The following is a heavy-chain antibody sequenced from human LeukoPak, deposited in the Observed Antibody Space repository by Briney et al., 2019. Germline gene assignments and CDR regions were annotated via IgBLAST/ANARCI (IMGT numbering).Heavy chain of an antibody. CDR3: AREYGYYDSSGYYSDY. D-gene: IGHD3-22*01. J-gene: IGHJ4*02. Sequence: GASVKVSCKASGYTFTSYGISWVRQAPGQGLEWMGWISAYNGNTNYARKLQGRVTMTTDTSTSTAYMELRSLRSDDTAVYYCAREYGYYDSSGYYSDYWGQGTLVTVSS. CDR2: ISAYNGNT. CDR1: GYTFTSYG. V-gene: IGHV1-18*01.